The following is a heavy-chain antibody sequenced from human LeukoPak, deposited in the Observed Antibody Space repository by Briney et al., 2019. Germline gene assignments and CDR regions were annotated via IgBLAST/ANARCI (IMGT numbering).Heavy chain of an antibody. J-gene: IGHJ3*02. CDR3: ARGAFASEGAFDI. V-gene: IGHV4-31*03. CDR2: IYYSGST. D-gene: IGHD3-10*01. CDR1: GGSISSGGYY. Sequence: PSQTLSLTCTVSGGSISSGGYYWSWIRQHPGKGLEWIGYIYYSGSTYYNPSLKSRVTISVDTSKNQFSLKLSSVTAADTAVYYCARGAFASEGAFDIWGQGTMVTVSS.